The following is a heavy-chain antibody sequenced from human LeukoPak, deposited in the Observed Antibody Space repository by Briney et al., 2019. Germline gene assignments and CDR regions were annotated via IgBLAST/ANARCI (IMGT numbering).Heavy chain of an antibody. CDR3: ARAPGGIAVA. J-gene: IGHJ4*02. CDR1: GGSFSGYY. CDR2: INHSGST. V-gene: IGHV4-34*01. Sequence: PSETLSLTCAVYGGSFSGYYWSWIRQPPGKGLEWIGEINHSGSTNYNPSLKSRVTISVDTSKNQFSLKLSSATAADTAVYYCARAPGGIAVAWGQGTLVTVSS. D-gene: IGHD6-19*01.